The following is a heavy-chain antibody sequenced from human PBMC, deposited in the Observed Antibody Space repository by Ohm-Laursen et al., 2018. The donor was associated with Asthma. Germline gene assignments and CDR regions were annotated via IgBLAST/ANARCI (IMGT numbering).Heavy chain of an antibody. J-gene: IGHJ3*02. V-gene: IGHV1-69*13. CDR3: ARKGVAVDAFDI. CDR1: GYTFTGYY. CDR2: IIPIFGTA. D-gene: IGHD2-8*01. Sequence: SVKVSCKASGYTFTGYYMHWVRQAPGQGLEWMGGIIPIFGTANYAQKFQGRVTITADESTSTAYMELSSLRSEDTAVYYCARKGVAVDAFDIWGQGTMVTVSS.